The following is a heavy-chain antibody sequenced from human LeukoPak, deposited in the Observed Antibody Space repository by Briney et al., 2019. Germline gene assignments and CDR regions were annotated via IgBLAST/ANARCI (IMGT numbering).Heavy chain of an antibody. Sequence: GGSLRLSCAASGFTFSSYVMHWVRQAPGKGLEWGAVISSDGSNKHYADSVKGRFTISRDNSKNTLCLQMNSLRVEDTAVYYCAKGDGYNLRVSHWGQGTLVTVSS. CDR2: ISSDGSNK. CDR3: AKGDGYNLRVSH. D-gene: IGHD5-24*01. V-gene: IGHV3-30*18. CDR1: GFTFSSYV. J-gene: IGHJ4*02.